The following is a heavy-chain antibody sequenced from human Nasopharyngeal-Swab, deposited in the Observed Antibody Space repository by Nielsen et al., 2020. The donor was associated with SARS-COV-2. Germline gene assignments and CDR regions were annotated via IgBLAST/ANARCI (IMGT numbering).Heavy chain of an antibody. Sequence: ASVKVSCKASGYTFTSSDINWVRQATGQGLEWMGWMNPNSGNTGYAQKFQGRVTMTRNTSISTAYMGLSSLRSEDTAVYYCARPAYCTNGVCYGNYFDYWGQGTLVTVSS. D-gene: IGHD2-8*01. V-gene: IGHV1-8*01. J-gene: IGHJ4*02. CDR1: GYTFTSSD. CDR2: MNPNSGNT. CDR3: ARPAYCTNGVCYGNYFDY.